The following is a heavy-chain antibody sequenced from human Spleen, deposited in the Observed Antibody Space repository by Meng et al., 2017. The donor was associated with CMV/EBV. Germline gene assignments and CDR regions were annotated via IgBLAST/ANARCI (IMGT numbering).Heavy chain of an antibody. V-gene: IGHV3-53*01. CDR3: AKDPKWSEYYFDY. J-gene: IGHJ4*02. D-gene: IGHD2-15*01. Sequence: EVQLVESGGGLIQPGGSLRLSCAVSGFTVISNYMSWVRQAPGKGLECVSVIYSGDTTHYADSVKGRFTISRDNSKNTVHLQMHSLRAGDTAVYYCAKDPKWSEYYFDYWGQGTLVTVSS. CDR1: GFTVISNY. CDR2: IYSGDTT.